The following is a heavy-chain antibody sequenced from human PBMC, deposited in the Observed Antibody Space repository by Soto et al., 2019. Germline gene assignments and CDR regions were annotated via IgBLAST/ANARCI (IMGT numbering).Heavy chain of an antibody. V-gene: IGHV3-73*02. J-gene: IGHJ5*02. CDR2: IDRKTYNYVT. D-gene: IGHD1-26*01. CDR3: SKYGGGPTSPVA. CDR1: GFSFSDIA. Sequence: EVQLLEAGGGLVQPGGSLKLSCATSGFSFSDIAMHWVRQASGKGLEWVGRIDRKTYNYVTTYGASVKGRFTISRDDSRNMMFLQKNSLKTADTAMYYWSKYGGGPTSPVALGQGTLVAVSS.